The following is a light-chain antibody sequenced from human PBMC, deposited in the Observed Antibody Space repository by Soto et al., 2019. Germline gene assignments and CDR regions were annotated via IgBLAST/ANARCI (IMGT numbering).Light chain of an antibody. Sequence: EIVLTQSPATLSLSPGEIATLSCRASQSVSSNLAWYQQKPGQAPRLLIYDASKRATGIPARFSGSGFGTDFTLTISSLEPEDFAVYYCQHRSDWPPPLTFGGGTKVEIK. CDR1: QSVSSN. CDR3: QHRSDWPPPLT. CDR2: DAS. V-gene: IGKV3-11*01. J-gene: IGKJ4*01.